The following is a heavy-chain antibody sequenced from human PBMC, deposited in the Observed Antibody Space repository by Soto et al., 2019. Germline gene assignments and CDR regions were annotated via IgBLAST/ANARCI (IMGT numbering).Heavy chain of an antibody. Sequence: SETLSLTCTVSGGSITKGGYYWSWIRQHPGKGLEWIGYIYYSGTTYYNPSLKSRLTISLVLSRNQFSLEVNSVSAADTAVYYCARADSNGYTFEHWGQGTLVTVSS. CDR1: GGSITKGGYY. CDR2: IYYSGTT. J-gene: IGHJ1*01. CDR3: ARADSNGYTFEH. V-gene: IGHV4-31*03. D-gene: IGHD5-18*01.